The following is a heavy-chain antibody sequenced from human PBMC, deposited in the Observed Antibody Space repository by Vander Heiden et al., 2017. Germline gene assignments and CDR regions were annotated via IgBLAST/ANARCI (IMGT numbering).Heavy chain of an antibody. D-gene: IGHD4-17*01. CDR2: IYYSGST. CDR3: ARQGGGVANYGDSLDY. CDR1: GGSISSSSYY. J-gene: IGHJ4*02. Sequence: QLQLQESGPGLVKPSETLSLTCTVSGGSISSSSYYWGWIRQPPGKGLEWIGSIYYSGSTYYNPSLKSRVTISVDTSKNQFSLKLSSVTAADTAVYYCARQGGGVANYGDSLDYWGQGTLVTVSS. V-gene: IGHV4-39*01.